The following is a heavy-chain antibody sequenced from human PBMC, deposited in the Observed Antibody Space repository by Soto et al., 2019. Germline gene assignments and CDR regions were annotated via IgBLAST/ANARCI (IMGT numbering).Heavy chain of an antibody. J-gene: IGHJ4*02. D-gene: IGHD2-8*01. V-gene: IGHV3-11*01. CDR1: GFTFSDYY. CDR2: ISSRSSTI. Sequence: GGSLRLSCAASGFTFSDYYMSWIRQAPGKGLEWVSYISSRSSTIFYADSVKGRFTISRDNVKNSLYLQMNNLRAEDTAVYYCASGTNGAFFVYWGQGILVTVSS. CDR3: ASGTNGAFFVY.